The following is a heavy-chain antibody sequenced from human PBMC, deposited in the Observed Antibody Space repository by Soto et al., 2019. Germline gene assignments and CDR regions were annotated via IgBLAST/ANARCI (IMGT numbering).Heavy chain of an antibody. CDR2: ISYDGTNK. Sequence: PGGSLRLSCAASGFTFSNYAMNWVRQAPGKGLEWVAVISYDGTNKYYADSVKGRFTISRDNSKNTLSLQMNSLKPEDTAVYCCARDRPRSSLLRGVITDFDYWGLGTQVTVSS. CDR1: GFTFSNYA. J-gene: IGHJ4*02. V-gene: IGHV3-30*03. CDR3: ARDRPRSSLLRGVITDFDY. D-gene: IGHD3-10*01.